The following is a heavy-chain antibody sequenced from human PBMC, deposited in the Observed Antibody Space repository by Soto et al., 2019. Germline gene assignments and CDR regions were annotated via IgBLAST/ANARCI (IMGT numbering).Heavy chain of an antibody. CDR1: GFAFSSYA. Sequence: EVQLLESGGGLEQPGGSLRLSCVASGFAFSSYAMSWVRQAPGKGLEWVASISGSGGTTYYADSVKGRFTISRDNSQKSMYVQMNSLRAEDTALYYCAKATYFPYPFDPWGQGTLVTVSS. V-gene: IGHV3-23*01. J-gene: IGHJ5*02. D-gene: IGHD1-1*01. CDR3: AKATYFPYPFDP. CDR2: ISGSGGTT.